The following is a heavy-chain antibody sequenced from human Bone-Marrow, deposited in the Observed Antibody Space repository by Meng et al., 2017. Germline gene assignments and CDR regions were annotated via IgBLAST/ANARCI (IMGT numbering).Heavy chain of an antibody. CDR1: GYHFTSYG. D-gene: IGHD4-17*01. CDR2: ISAYTGDT. J-gene: IGHJ4*02. CDR3: ARDDDYGDYFPVWY. Sequence: HVQLWQLGAEGKKPGASVKVSGKASGYHFTSYGIIWVRQAPGQGLEWMGWISAYTGDTKYAQNFQGRVTMTSDTSTDTAYMELRSLRSDDTAMYFCARDDDYGDYFPVWYWGQGTLVTVSS. V-gene: IGHV1-18*01.